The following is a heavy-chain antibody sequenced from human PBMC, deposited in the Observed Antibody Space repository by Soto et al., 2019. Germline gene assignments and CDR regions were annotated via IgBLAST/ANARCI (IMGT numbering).Heavy chain of an antibody. CDR3: TTDDPINKH. J-gene: IGHJ4*02. V-gene: IGHV3-15*01. Sequence: VQLVESGGGSVKPGGSLRISCAASGFTFTNAWMSWVRQAPGKGLEWVGRIKSKTDGGTTDYATPVKGRFTISRDDSGHTLYLQMNSLKTEDTADYYCTTDDPINKHWGQGTLVTVSP. CDR2: IKSKTDGGTT. CDR1: GFTFTNAW.